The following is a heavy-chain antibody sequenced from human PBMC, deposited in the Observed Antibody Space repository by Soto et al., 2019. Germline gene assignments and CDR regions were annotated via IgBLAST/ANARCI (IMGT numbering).Heavy chain of an antibody. CDR2: IYYSGTT. J-gene: IGHJ4*02. CDR1: GDSITSNSFF. CDR3: ARGILY. Sequence: SETLSLTCTVSGDSITSNSFFWAWIRQPPGKGLEWIGSIYYSGTTYYNPSLKSRVTISVDTSKKQFSLKLSSVSAADTAVYFCARGILYWGQGTLVTSPQ. D-gene: IGHD5-18*01. V-gene: IGHV4-39*01.